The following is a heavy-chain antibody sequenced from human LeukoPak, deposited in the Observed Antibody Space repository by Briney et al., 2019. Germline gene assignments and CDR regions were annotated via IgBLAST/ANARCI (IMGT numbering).Heavy chain of an antibody. J-gene: IGHJ4*02. V-gene: IGHV3-21*01. CDR3: AKDTTTGPAEYYFDY. Sequence: PGGSLRLSCAASGFTFSSYSMNWVRQAPGKGLEWVSSISSSSSYIYYADSVKGRFTISRDNAKNSLYLQMNSLRAEDTAVYYCAKDTTTGPAEYYFDYWGQGTLVTASS. D-gene: IGHD1-14*01. CDR2: ISSSSSYI. CDR1: GFTFSSYS.